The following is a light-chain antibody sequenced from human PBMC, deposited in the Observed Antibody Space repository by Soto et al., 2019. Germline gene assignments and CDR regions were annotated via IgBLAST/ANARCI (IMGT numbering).Light chain of an antibody. CDR3: QHYGGSPPNT. Sequence: EIVLTQSPGTLSLSPGERATLSCRASQSVSSNYLAWYQQKPGQAPRLLIYGGSSRATGIPDRFSGSGSGPDFTLTISRLEPEDFAVYYCQHYGGSPPNTFGQGTKLEIK. V-gene: IGKV3-20*01. CDR1: QSVSSNY. J-gene: IGKJ2*01. CDR2: GGS.